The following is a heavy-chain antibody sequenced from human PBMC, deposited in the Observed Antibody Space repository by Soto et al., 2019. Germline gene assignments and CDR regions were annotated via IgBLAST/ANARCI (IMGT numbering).Heavy chain of an antibody. Sequence: PGGSLRLSCAASGFTFSSYAMIWVRQAPGKGLERVSAISGSGGSTYYADSVKGRFTISRDNSKNTLYLQMNSLRAEDTAVYYCAKEAMIDVLGYYGMDVWGQGTTVTVSS. J-gene: IGHJ6*02. CDR3: AKEAMIDVLGYYGMDV. CDR1: GFTFSSYA. D-gene: IGHD3-22*01. CDR2: ISGSGGST. V-gene: IGHV3-23*01.